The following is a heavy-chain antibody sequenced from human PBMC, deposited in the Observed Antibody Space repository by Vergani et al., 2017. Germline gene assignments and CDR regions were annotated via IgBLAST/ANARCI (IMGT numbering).Heavy chain of an antibody. D-gene: IGHD3-3*01. Sequence: EVQLVESGGGLVKPGGSLRLSCAASGFTFSNAWMSWVRQAPGKGLEWVSYISSSGSTIYYADSVKGRFTISRDNAKNSLYLQMNSLRAEDTAVYYCARGATYYDFWSSYSTYNWFDPWGQGTLVTVSS. J-gene: IGHJ5*02. CDR3: ARGATYYDFWSSYSTYNWFDP. V-gene: IGHV3-48*04. CDR2: ISSSGSTI. CDR1: GFTFSNAW.